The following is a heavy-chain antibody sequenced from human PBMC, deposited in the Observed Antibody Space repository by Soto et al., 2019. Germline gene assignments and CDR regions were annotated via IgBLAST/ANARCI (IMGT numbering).Heavy chain of an antibody. CDR1: DASISSNNW. Sequence: PSETLSLTCAVSDASISSNNWWTWVHQPPGKGLEWIGEIYHSGGTNYNPSLKSRVSISVDKSKNQFSLELTSVTAADTAVYYCARVNNGNFRADYWGQGTLVTVSS. CDR3: ARVNNGNFRADY. CDR2: IYHSGGT. J-gene: IGHJ4*02. V-gene: IGHV4-4*02. D-gene: IGHD1-26*01.